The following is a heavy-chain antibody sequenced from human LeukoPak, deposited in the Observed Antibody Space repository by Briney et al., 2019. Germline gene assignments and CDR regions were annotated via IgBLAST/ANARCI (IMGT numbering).Heavy chain of an antibody. CDR1: GFTFSGYE. J-gene: IGHJ5*02. CDR2: ISSTGRTI. Sequence: GGSLRLSCAASGFTFSGYEMNWVRQAPGKGLEWISYISSTGRTIYYADSVKGRFTISRDNAKNSLYLQMNSLRDEDTAVYYCTRSDWFDPWGQGTLVTVSS. CDR3: TRSDWFDP. V-gene: IGHV3-48*03.